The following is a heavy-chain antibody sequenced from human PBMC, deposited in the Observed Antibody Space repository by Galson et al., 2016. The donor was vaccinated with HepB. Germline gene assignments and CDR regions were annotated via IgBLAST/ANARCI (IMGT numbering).Heavy chain of an antibody. CDR1: GFTFSNHG. CDR3: AGDMYTGSYTIDY. CDR2: IWADGGNK. Sequence: SLRLSCAASGFTFSNHGMHWVRQAPGKGLECVAVIWADGGNKYYVDSVKGRFTISRDNSKNTVYLQMNSLRADDTAVYYCAGDMYTGSYTIDYWGQGTLVTVSS. D-gene: IGHD1-26*01. V-gene: IGHV3-33*01. J-gene: IGHJ4*02.